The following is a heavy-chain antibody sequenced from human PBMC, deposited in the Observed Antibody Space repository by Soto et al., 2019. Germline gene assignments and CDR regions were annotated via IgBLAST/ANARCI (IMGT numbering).Heavy chain of an antibody. V-gene: IGHV3-74*01. J-gene: IGHJ4*02. Sequence: GGSLRLSCVASGFTFRSHWMHWVRQSPGKGLVWVSQINSDGSSANYADAVKGRFTFSRDNAKKTLYLQWTSLRASDTAMYYCLRLGLSSSRAIDHWGQGTLVTVSS. D-gene: IGHD3-9*01. CDR2: INSDGSSA. CDR1: GFTFRSHW. CDR3: LRLGLSSSRAIDH.